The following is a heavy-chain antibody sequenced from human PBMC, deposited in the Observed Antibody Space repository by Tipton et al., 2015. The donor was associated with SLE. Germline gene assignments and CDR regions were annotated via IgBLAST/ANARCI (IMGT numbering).Heavy chain of an antibody. J-gene: IGHJ6*02. Sequence: SLRLSCAVSGVTSDLYAMHWVRQAPGKGMEWVSGFSLDSNNIGYADSVKGRFTVSRDKATNVLYLQMNSLRPDDTALYFCGKDLVPGGLDVWGQGTTVTVSS. D-gene: IGHD2-2*01. CDR2: FSLDSNNI. V-gene: IGHV3-9*02. CDR3: GKDLVPGGLDV. CDR1: GVTSDLYA.